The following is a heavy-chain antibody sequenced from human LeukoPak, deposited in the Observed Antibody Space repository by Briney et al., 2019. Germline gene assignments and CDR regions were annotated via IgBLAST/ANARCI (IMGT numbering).Heavy chain of an antibody. CDR2: IHPKTGVT. CDR3: ARDHNWGPDY. V-gene: IGHV1-2*02. Sequence: ASVKLSCTASGYSFTDHYLHWLRQAPGQGLEWMAWIHPKTGVTNYAERFQGRLSLTRDTSISTLYMELNSLTSDDTAVYYCARDHNWGPDYWGQGTLVSVSS. D-gene: IGHD7-27*01. CDR1: GYSFTDHY. J-gene: IGHJ4*02.